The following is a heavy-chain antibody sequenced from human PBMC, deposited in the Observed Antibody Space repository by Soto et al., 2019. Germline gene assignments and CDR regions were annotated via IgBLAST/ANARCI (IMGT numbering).Heavy chain of an antibody. CDR1: GGTFSSYA. J-gene: IGHJ6*02. CDR3: ARGYCSSTSCYYYGMDV. D-gene: IGHD2-2*01. CDR2: IIPIFGTA. Sequence: SVKVSCKASGGTFSSYAISWVRQAPGQGLEWMGGIIPIFGTANYAQKFQGRVTITADESTSTAYMELSSLRSEDTAVYYCARGYCSSTSCYYYGMDVWGQGTTVIVSS. V-gene: IGHV1-69*13.